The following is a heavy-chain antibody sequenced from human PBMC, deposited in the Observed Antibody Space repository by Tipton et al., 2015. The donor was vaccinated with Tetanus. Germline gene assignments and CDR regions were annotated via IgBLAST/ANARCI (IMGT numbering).Heavy chain of an antibody. D-gene: IGHD6-19*01. CDR3: VRDGGSSGWLAY. V-gene: IGHV3-53*01. CDR1: SSYY. CDR2: MYSGGDT. J-gene: IGHJ4*02. Sequence: SSYYWDWIRQPPGKGLEWVSVMYSGGDTYYVDSVKGRFSISRDNAKNTLYLQMNSLRVEDTAVYYCVRDGGSSGWLAYWGQGTLVTVSS.